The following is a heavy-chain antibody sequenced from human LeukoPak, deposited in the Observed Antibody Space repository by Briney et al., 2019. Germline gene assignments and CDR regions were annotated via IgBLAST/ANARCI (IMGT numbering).Heavy chain of an antibody. CDR1: GASMSIHY. J-gene: IGHJ4*02. Sequence: PSETQSLTCTVSGASMSIHYWSWLRQPPGKGLEWVGNIYYSGVTDYNPPLKGGFTFSIDPSKNQFSLTLHSVTAADTAVYFCARRVLTWSVVRGTSIYFDYWGQGTLATVSS. CDR2: IYYSGVT. V-gene: IGHV4-59*11. D-gene: IGHD3-10*01. CDR3: ARRVLTWSVVRGTSIYFDY.